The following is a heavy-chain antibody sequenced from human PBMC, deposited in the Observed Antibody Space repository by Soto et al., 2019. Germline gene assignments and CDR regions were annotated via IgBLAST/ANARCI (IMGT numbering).Heavy chain of an antibody. CDR3: ARMYYYDSSGYYPEYFQH. V-gene: IGHV1-18*01. CDR2: ISAYNGNT. J-gene: IGHJ1*01. CDR1: GYTFTSYG. Sequence: RASVKVSCKASGYTFTSYGISWVRQAPGQGLEWMGWISAYNGNTNYAQKLQGRVTMTTDTSTSTAYMELRSLRSDDTAVYYCARMYYYDSSGYYPEYFQHWGQGPLVTVSS. D-gene: IGHD3-22*01.